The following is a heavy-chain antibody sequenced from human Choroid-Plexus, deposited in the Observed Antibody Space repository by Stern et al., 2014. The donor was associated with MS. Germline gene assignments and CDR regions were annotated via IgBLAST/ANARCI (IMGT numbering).Heavy chain of an antibody. Sequence: VQLVQSGGGVVQPGRPLRLSCVASGFTFGSCAMHWFRQAPGKGLEWVAGVSYDGSNKDYADSVKGRFTISRDNSQNTLYMQMSSLRPEDTAVYYCAKDRQYLTYFFDHWGQGSLVTVSS. V-gene: IGHV3-30*18. CDR3: AKDRQYLTYFFDH. CDR2: VSYDGSNK. J-gene: IGHJ5*02. CDR1: GFTFGSCA. D-gene: IGHD2/OR15-2a*01.